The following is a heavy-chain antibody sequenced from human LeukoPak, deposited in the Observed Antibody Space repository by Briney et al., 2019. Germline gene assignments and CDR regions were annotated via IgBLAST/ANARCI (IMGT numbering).Heavy chain of an antibody. V-gene: IGHV1-46*01. CDR2: INPSGGST. D-gene: IGHD6-19*01. CDR3: ASYLSGWPMKY. Sequence: ASVKVSCKASGYTFTSYYMHWVRQAPGQGLEWMGIINPSGGSTTYAQKFQGRVTMTRDMSTSTVYMELSSLRSEDTAVYYCASYLSGWPMKYWGQGTLVTVPS. J-gene: IGHJ4*02. CDR1: GYTFTSYY.